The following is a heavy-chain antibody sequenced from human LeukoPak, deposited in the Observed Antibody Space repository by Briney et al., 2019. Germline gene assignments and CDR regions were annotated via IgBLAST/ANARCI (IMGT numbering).Heavy chain of an antibody. J-gene: IGHJ4*02. D-gene: IGHD3-22*01. CDR2: IYYSGST. CDR3: AKRDDSGGNLVDL. V-gene: IGHV4-39*02. CDR1: GGSIRIGSHY. Sequence: PSETLSLTCTVSGGSIRIGSHYWAWIRQPPGQGLEWIGSIYYSGSTYYNPSLENRVTISIDTSKNHFSLKLSSLSAADTSVYYCAKRDDSGGNLVDLWGQGTLVTVS.